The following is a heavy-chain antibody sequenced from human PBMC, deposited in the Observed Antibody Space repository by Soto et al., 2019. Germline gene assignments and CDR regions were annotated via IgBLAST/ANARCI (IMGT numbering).Heavy chain of an antibody. CDR1: GYTFTSYD. Sequence: ASVKVSCKASGYTFTSYDINWVRQATGQGLERMGWMNPNSGNTGYAQKFQGRVTMTRNTSISAAYMELSSLRSEDTAVYYCARGFAGNIVVVPAARIFDPWGQGSLVTVS. CDR2: MNPNSGNT. CDR3: ARGFAGNIVVVPAARIFDP. D-gene: IGHD2-2*01. V-gene: IGHV1-8*01. J-gene: IGHJ5*02.